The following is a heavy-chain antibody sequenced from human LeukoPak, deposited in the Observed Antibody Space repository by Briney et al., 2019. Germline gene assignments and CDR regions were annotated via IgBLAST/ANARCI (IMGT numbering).Heavy chain of an antibody. D-gene: IGHD4-17*01. CDR3: ARAKDSYGKVFDC. Sequence: SETLSLTCEVYGGFFSDYYWRWIRQPPGKGLEWIGEINHSGGTSYNPSLKSRVTMSVDTSKNQFSVKLTSVTAADTAVYYCARAKDSYGKVFDCWGQGTLVTVSS. V-gene: IGHV4-34*01. CDR1: GGFFSDYY. CDR2: INHSGGT. J-gene: IGHJ5*01.